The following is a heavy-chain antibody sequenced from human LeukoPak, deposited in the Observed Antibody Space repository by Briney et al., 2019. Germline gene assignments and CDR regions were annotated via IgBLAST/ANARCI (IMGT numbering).Heavy chain of an antibody. CDR2: FSSSSSYI. D-gene: IGHD5-18*01. V-gene: IGHV3-21*01. CDR1: ESTLSGNS. Sequence: GGPRRLSLQASESTLSGNSMNWIRKAQGKGLEWVSSFSSSSSYIYYADSVKGRFTISRDNAKNSLYLQMNSLRAEDTAVYYCARDGWGYSYGQGSDYWGQGTLVTVSS. CDR3: ARDGWGYSYGQGSDY. J-gene: IGHJ4*02.